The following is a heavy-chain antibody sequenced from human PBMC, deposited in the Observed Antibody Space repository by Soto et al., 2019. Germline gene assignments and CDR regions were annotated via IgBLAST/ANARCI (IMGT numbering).Heavy chain of an antibody. CDR3: VRDQDYGVDY. Sequence: ASVKVSCKASGYTFTSYGISWVRQAPGQGLEWMGWISAYNGDIQYAQKFQGRVTMTTDTSTTTAYVELGSLRSDDTAIYYCVRDQDYGVDYWGQGTLVTVTS. CDR1: GYTFTSYG. J-gene: IGHJ4*02. D-gene: IGHD3-10*01. CDR2: ISAYNGDI. V-gene: IGHV1-18*01.